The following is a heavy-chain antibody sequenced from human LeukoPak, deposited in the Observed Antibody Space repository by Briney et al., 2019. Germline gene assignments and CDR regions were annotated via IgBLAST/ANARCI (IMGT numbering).Heavy chain of an antibody. Sequence: GGSLRLSCAASGVTLSSYAMSWARQAPGKGLEWVSGISSSGSGGNTYYADSVKGRFTISRDNSKNTLYLQMNSLRAEDTAVYYCATSKGPTYYYDSSGYLGYFDYWGQGTLVTVSS. CDR1: GVTLSSYA. CDR3: ATSKGPTYYYDSSGYLGYFDY. CDR2: ISSSGSGGNT. V-gene: IGHV3-23*01. D-gene: IGHD3-22*01. J-gene: IGHJ4*02.